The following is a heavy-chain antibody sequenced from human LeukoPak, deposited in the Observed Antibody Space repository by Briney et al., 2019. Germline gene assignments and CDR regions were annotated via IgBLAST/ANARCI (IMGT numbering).Heavy chain of an antibody. CDR3: ARGANFYYYGMDV. V-gene: IGHV4-34*01. CDR1: GGSFSGYY. D-gene: IGHD2-15*01. CDR2: INDSGST. Sequence: SETLSLTCAVYGGSFSGYYWSWIRQPPGKGLEWIGEINDSGSTNYNPSLKSRVTISVDTSKNQFSLKLSSVTAADTAVYYCARGANFYYYGMDVWGQGTTVTVSS. J-gene: IGHJ6*02.